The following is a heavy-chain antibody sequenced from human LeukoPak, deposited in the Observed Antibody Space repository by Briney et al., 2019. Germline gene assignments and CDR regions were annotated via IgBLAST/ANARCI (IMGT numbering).Heavy chain of an antibody. CDR2: ISSSGSTI. Sequence: PGGSLRLSCAASGFTFSSYEMNWVRQAPGKGLEWVSYISSSGSTIYYADSVKGRFTISRDNAKNSLYLQMNSLRAEDTAVYYCARTFSSTWPVLVRNGMDDWGQGTTVTVSS. CDR3: ARTFSSTWPVLVRNGMDD. J-gene: IGHJ6*02. CDR1: GFTFSSYE. D-gene: IGHD6-13*01. V-gene: IGHV3-48*03.